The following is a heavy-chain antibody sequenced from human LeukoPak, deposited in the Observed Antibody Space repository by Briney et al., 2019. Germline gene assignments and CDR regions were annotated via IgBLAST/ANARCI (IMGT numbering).Heavy chain of an antibody. J-gene: IGHJ4*02. CDR2: IKQDGSEK. V-gene: IGHV3-7*03. CDR3: ARDSSIAVAGPLDY. D-gene: IGHD6-19*01. Sequence: GGYLRLSCAASGFTFSSYWMSWVRQAPGKGLEWVANIKQDGSEKYYVDSVKGRFTISRDNAKNSLYLQMNSLRAEDTAVYYCARDSSIAVAGPLDYWGQGTLVTVSS. CDR1: GFTFSSYW.